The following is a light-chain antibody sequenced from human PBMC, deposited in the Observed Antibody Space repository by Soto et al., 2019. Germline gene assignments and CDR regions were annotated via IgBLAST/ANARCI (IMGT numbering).Light chain of an antibody. CDR3: QQYNTYAT. Sequence: DIQMTQSPSTLSASVGDRVTITCRASQSISSWLAWYQQKPGKAPKPLIYDASTLKTGVPSRLSGSGSGSEFNFTITGMQPDDFATYFCQQYNTYATFGQGTRLEIK. J-gene: IGKJ5*01. CDR2: DAS. V-gene: IGKV1-5*01. CDR1: QSISSW.